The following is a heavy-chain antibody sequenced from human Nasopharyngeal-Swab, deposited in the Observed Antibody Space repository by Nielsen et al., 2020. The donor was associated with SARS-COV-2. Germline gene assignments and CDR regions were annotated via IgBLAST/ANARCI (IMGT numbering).Heavy chain of an antibody. D-gene: IGHD2-15*01. CDR3: AKGVILLGGGNFDY. Sequence: WIRQPPGKGLEWVSAISGSGGSTCYADSVKGRFTISRDNSKNTLYLQMNSLRAEDTAVYYCAKGVILLGGGNFDYWGQGTLVTVSS. V-gene: IGHV3-23*01. J-gene: IGHJ4*02. CDR2: ISGSGGST.